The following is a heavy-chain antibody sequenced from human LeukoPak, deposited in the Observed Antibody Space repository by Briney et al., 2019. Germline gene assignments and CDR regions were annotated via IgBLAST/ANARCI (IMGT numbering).Heavy chain of an antibody. Sequence: GGSLRLSCAASGFTFSSYLMNWVRQVPGKGLEWVATIKPDGSEKYYVDSVKGRFTIYRDNAKNPLYLQMNSLRVEDTAVYYCARDRKLHSRPLDPWGQGTLVTVSS. CDR3: ARDRKLHSRPLDP. D-gene: IGHD1-7*01. V-gene: IGHV3-7*01. CDR1: GFTFSSYL. CDR2: IKPDGSEK. J-gene: IGHJ5*02.